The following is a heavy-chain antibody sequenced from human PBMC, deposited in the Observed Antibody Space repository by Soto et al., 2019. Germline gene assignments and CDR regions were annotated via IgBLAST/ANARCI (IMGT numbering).Heavy chain of an antibody. CDR1: GSTFSSYS. CDR2: ISSSSSYI. Sequence: EVQLVESGGGLVKPGGSLRLSCAASGSTFSSYSMNWVRQAPGKGLEWVSSISSSSSYIYYADSVKGRFTISRDNAKNSLYLQMNSLRAEDTAVYYCAREEDTAMVWGYYFDYWGQGTLVTVSS. V-gene: IGHV3-21*01. J-gene: IGHJ4*02. CDR3: AREEDTAMVWGYYFDY. D-gene: IGHD5-18*01.